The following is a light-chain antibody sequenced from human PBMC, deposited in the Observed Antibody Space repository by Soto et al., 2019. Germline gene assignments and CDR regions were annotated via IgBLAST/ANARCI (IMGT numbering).Light chain of an antibody. CDR2: AAP. CDR1: QTVGNNY. J-gene: IGKJ4*01. V-gene: IGKV3-20*01. CDR3: QQYASSPLT. Sequence: EIVLTQSPGTLSLSPGERATLSCRASQTVGNNYLAWYQQKPGQTPRLLIHAAPNRATGIPDRISGSGSGTDFTLIISRLEPEDFAVYYCQQYASSPLTFGGGTKVEIK.